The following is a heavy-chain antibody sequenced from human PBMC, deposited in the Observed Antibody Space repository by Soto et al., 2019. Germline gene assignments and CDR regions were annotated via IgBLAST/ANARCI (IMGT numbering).Heavy chain of an antibody. Sequence: ASVRVSCKASGDTFTSYDINWVRQATGQGLEWMGWMNPNSGNTGYAQRFQGRVTMTRNTSMSTAYMELSSLRSEDTAVYYCARRRTRYCSSTSCYQNWFDPSGQGTLVTVSS. CDR1: GDTFTSYD. J-gene: IGHJ5*02. CDR2: MNPNSGNT. CDR3: ARRRTRYCSSTSCYQNWFDP. D-gene: IGHD2-2*01. V-gene: IGHV1-8*01.